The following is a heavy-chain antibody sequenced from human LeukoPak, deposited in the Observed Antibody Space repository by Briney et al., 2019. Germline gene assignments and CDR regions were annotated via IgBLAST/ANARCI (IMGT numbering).Heavy chain of an antibody. CDR1: GGSISSSSYY. D-gene: IGHD3-3*01. V-gene: IGHV4-39*07. CDR2: IYYSGST. CDR3: ARGPWTSGYYTPLGVPYFDY. Sequence: SETLSLTCTVSGGSISSSSYYWGWIRQPPGKGLEWIGSIYYSGSTYYNPSLKSRVTISVDTSKNQFSLKLSSVTAADTAVYYCARGPWTSGYYTPLGVPYFDYWGQGTLVTVSS. J-gene: IGHJ4*02.